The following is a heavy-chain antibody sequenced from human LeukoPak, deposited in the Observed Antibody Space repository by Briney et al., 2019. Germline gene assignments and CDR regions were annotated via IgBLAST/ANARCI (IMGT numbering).Heavy chain of an antibody. CDR2: IHISGST. V-gene: IGHV3-66*01. CDR1: GFTVTSIY. J-gene: IGHJ4*02. Sequence: PGGSLRLSCVASGFTVTSIYITWVRQAPGKGLEWVSIIHISGSTYYADSVRGRFTISRDNSKNTVYLQMTSLRADDTPVYYCARAVEYLPLDYWGQGTLVAVSS. CDR3: ARAVEYLPLDY. D-gene: IGHD2/OR15-2a*01.